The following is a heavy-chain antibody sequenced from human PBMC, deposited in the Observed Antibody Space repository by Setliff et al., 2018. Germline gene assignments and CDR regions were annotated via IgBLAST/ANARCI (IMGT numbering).Heavy chain of an antibody. D-gene: IGHD3-10*01. V-gene: IGHV4-59*01. Sequence: LSLTFTVSGDSMSSYYWSWIRQSPGKGLEWIGYVHYSGDSNYNPSLKSRVTMSVDTSKDQFSLNLRSVTAADTAVYYCARQPSSGSYYNPRPYYFDFWGQGTLVTVSS. CDR1: GDSMSSYY. J-gene: IGHJ4*02. CDR3: ARQPSSGSYYNPRPYYFDF. CDR2: VHYSGDS.